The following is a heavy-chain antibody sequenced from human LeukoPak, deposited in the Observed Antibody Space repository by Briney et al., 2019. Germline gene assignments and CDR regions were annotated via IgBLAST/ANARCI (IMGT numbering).Heavy chain of an antibody. Sequence: PVKVSCKASGGTFSSYAISWVRQAPGQGLEWMGGIIPIFGTANYAQKFQGRVTITTDESTSTAYMELSSLRSEDTAVYYCARGRCSSSSCYPDNWFDPWGQGTLVTVSS. CDR2: IIPIFGTA. J-gene: IGHJ5*02. V-gene: IGHV1-69*05. CDR3: ARGRCSSSSCYPDNWFDP. D-gene: IGHD2-2*01. CDR1: GGTFSSYA.